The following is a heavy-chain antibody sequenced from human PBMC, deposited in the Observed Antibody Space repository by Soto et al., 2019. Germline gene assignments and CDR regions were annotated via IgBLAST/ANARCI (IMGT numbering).Heavy chain of an antibody. Sequence: EVQVLESGGGLVQPGGSLRLSCVASGFTFSSYAMSWVRQAPGKGLECVSIISGSGDSTYYADSVKGRFTISRDNFKNTLYLQINTLRSEDTAVFYSAKLEADCSGGRCYQGRDSFDYWGQGALVTVSS. CDR1: GFTFSSYA. CDR3: AKLEADCSGGRCYQGRDSFDY. D-gene: IGHD2-15*01. J-gene: IGHJ4*02. V-gene: IGHV3-23*01. CDR2: ISGSGDST.